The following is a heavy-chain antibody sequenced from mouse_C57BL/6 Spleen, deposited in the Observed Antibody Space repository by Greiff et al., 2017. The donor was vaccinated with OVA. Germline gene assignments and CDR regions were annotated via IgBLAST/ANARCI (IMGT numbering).Heavy chain of an antibody. Sequence: EVQLVESGGGLVKPGGSLKLSCAASGFTFSSYTMSWVRQTPEKRLEWVATISGGGGNTYYPDSVKGRFTISRDTAKNTLYLQMSSLRSEDTALYYCARLWRDSNYVGFAYWGQGTMVTVSA. CDR3: ARLWRDSNYVGFAY. J-gene: IGHJ3*01. CDR2: ISGGGGNT. CDR1: GFTFSSYT. D-gene: IGHD2-5*01. V-gene: IGHV5-9*01.